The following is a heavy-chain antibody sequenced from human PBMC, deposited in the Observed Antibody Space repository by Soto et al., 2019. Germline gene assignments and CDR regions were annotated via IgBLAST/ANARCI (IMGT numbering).Heavy chain of an antibody. V-gene: IGHV4-34*01. CDR1: GGSISRCS. D-gene: IGHD2-8*02. CDR2: INHTGST. CDR3: ARDKITGLFDS. Sequence: LEIMSLTCAVSGGSISRCSSTWYRQPPGTGLEWIGEINHTGSTNYNPSLKSRVTISVDTSKNQFSLKLTPVTAADTAVYYCARDKITGLFDSWGQGTLVTVSS. J-gene: IGHJ4*02.